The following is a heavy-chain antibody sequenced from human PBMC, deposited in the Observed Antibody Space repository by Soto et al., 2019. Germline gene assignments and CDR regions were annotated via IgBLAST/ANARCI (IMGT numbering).Heavy chain of an antibody. CDR3: ARASLTIFGAPYGMDV. D-gene: IGHD3-3*01. Sequence: ASVTVSCKASGYPFTRYSIRWVGQAPGQGLEWMGWISGYNGDTEYSKNFQGRLTMTIDTSTTTASMELRSLRSDDTAVYYCARASLTIFGAPYGMDVWGQGTSVTVSS. CDR2: ISGYNGDT. CDR1: GYPFTRYS. J-gene: IGHJ6*02. V-gene: IGHV1-18*04.